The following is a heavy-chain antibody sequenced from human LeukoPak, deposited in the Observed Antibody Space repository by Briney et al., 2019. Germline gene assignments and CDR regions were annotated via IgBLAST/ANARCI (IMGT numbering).Heavy chain of an antibody. D-gene: IGHD3-10*02. CDR3: ASARHVVIDY. Sequence: KPSQTLSLTCTVSGGSISSGGYYWSWIRQHPGKGLEWIGYIYHNGSTYYNPSLKSRLTISVDTSKNQASLKLISVTAADTAVYYCASARHVVIDYWGQGALVTVSS. CDR2: IYHNGST. J-gene: IGHJ4*02. V-gene: IGHV4-31*03. CDR1: GGSISSGGYY.